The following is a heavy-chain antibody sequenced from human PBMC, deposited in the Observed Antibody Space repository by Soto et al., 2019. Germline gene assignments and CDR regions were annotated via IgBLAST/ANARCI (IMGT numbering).Heavy chain of an antibody. CDR3: ASGYDRSGYSPLDS. CDR2: IYNSGSA. V-gene: IGHV4-31*03. Sequence: QVQLQESGPGLVKPSQTLSLTCTVSGGSISSGDYYWSWIRQHPGKGLEWIGYIYNSGSAYYNPSLKSRVTISVDTSKSQFSLNLRSVTAADTAVYYCASGYDRSGYSPLDSWGQGTLVTVSS. CDR1: GGSISSGDYY. J-gene: IGHJ4*02. D-gene: IGHD3-22*01.